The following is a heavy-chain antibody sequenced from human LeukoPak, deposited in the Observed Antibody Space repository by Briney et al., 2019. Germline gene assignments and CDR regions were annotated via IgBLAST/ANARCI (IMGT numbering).Heavy chain of an antibody. CDR1: GYTFTSYG. CDR2: ISAYNGNT. Sequence: ASVKVSCKASGYTFTSYGISWVRQAPGQGLEWMGWISAYNGNTNYAQKLQGRVTMTTDTSTSTAYMELRSLRSDDTAVYYCARAALNCSSTSCYTGVDYWGQGTLVTVSS. CDR3: ARAALNCSSTSCYTGVDY. D-gene: IGHD2-2*02. J-gene: IGHJ4*02. V-gene: IGHV1-18*01.